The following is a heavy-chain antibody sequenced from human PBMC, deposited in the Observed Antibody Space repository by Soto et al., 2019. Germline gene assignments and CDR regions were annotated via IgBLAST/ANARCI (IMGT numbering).Heavy chain of an antibody. CDR1: GCTIISSSYY. J-gene: IGHJ4*02. CDR2: IYYSGST. V-gene: IGHV4-39*01. CDR3: ARHRAAVNTEWDY. D-gene: IGHD6-13*01. Sequence: LETLPHTCPVSGCTIISSSYYWGWIRQPPGKGLEWIGSIYYSGSTYYNPSLKSRVTISVDTSKNQFSLKLSSVTAADTAVYYCARHRAAVNTEWDYWGQGTLVTVSS.